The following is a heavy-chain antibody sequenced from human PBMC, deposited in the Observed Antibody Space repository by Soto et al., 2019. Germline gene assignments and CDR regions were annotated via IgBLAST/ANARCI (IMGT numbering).Heavy chain of an antibody. Sequence: SETLSLTCSVSGASITSYYWSWIRQSAVDGLQWIGLVYARGATNYNPSLKSRVTISGDTSKNQFSLKLTSVTAADTAVYYCARSSGDDFFYYGMDVWGHGTTVTVSS. J-gene: IGHJ6*02. CDR1: GASITSYY. V-gene: IGHV4-59*10. CDR3: ARSSGDDFFYYGMDV. D-gene: IGHD4-17*01. CDR2: VYARGAT.